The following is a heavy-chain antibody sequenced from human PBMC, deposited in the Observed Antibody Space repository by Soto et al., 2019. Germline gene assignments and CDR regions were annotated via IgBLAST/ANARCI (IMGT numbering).Heavy chain of an antibody. Sequence: SETLSLTCSVSGGSVSSGSLYWSWIRRPPGKRLEWFGYFYESGRPNYTPSLRSRVHMSVDAYKNEFPVTLRCVTAADTAVYFCAGSAPPATSYYYALDGWGPGTTVTVSS. V-gene: IGHV4-61*01. CDR3: AGSAPPATSYYYALDG. J-gene: IGHJ6*01. CDR1: GGSVSSGSLY. D-gene: IGHD5-12*01. CDR2: FYESGRP.